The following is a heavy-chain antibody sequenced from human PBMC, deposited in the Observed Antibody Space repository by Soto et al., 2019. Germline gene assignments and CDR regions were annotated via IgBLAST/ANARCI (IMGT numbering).Heavy chain of an antibody. D-gene: IGHD3-10*01. Sequence: QVQLVQSGAEVKRPGSSVKVSCKASGDTFNFYSINWVRQAPGVGLEWVGRVNPILSMSNYAQRFQGRVPMTAAKSTTTAYMELRRLRSEDTAIYYCASSYGSGYRAFDYWGQGALVTVSS. CDR3: ASSYGSGYRAFDY. V-gene: IGHV1-69*02. J-gene: IGHJ4*02. CDR1: GDTFNFYS. CDR2: VNPILSMS.